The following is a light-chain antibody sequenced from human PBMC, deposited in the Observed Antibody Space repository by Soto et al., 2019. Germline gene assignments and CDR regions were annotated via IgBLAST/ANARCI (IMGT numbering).Light chain of an antibody. J-gene: IGLJ2*01. CDR2: EVS. Sequence: QSALTQPASVSGSPGHSITISCTGTSSDVGGYNYVSWYQQLPGKAPKLMIYEVSDRPSGVSNRFSGSKSGNTASLTISGLQAEDEADYYCSSYTSSSTLVFGGGTQLTVL. V-gene: IGLV2-14*01. CDR3: SSYTSSSTLV. CDR1: SSDVGGYNY.